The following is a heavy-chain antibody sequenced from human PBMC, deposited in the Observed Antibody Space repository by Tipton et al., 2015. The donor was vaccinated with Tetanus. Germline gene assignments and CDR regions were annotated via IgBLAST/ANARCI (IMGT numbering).Heavy chain of an antibody. CDR2: IYFSGST. J-gene: IGHJ6*02. CDR1: GGSISSGTYY. D-gene: IGHD3-22*01. Sequence: TLSLTCTVSGGSISSGTYYWGWIRQPPGKGLEWIGSIYFSGSTYYNPSLKSRVTIYVDTSKKQFSLRLSSVTAADTAVYYCARDRGLTTSGGIGMDVWGQGTTVTVAS. CDR3: ARDRGLTTSGGIGMDV. V-gene: IGHV4-39*07.